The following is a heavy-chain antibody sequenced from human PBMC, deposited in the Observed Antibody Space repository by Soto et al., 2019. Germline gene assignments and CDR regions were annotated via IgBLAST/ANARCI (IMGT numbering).Heavy chain of an antibody. CDR3: AKDQGSSWYEIDY. CDR1: GYTLTNYA. D-gene: IGHD6-13*01. J-gene: IGHJ4*02. CDR2: INAGNGNT. V-gene: IGHV1-3*01. Sequence: GAPVKGSRQASGYTLTNYAIHWGRPAPGQRLELMGWINAGNGNTKYSQKFQGRVTISRDNSKNTLYLQMNSLRAEDTAVYYCAKDQGSSWYEIDYWGQGTLVTVSS.